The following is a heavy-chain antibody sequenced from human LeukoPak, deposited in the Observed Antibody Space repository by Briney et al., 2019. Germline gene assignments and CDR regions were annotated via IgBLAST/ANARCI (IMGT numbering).Heavy chain of an antibody. CDR2: ISGSGGST. V-gene: IGHV3-23*01. CDR3: AKTGDRARYFDL. Sequence: GGSLRLSCAASGFTFSSYSMNWVRQAPGKGLEWVSAISGSGGSTYYADSVKGRFTISRDNSKNTLYLQMNSLRAEDTAVYYCAKTGDRARYFDLWGRGTLVTVSS. J-gene: IGHJ2*01. CDR1: GFTFSSYS. D-gene: IGHD7-27*01.